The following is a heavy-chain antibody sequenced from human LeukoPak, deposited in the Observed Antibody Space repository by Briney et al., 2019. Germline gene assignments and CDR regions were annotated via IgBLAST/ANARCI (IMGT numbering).Heavy chain of an antibody. J-gene: IGHJ3*02. CDR3: AKWELELDAFDI. CDR1: GFTFSSYS. Sequence: GPLRLSCAASGFTFSSYSMNWVRQAPGKGLEWVSSISSSSSYIYYADSVKGRFTISRDNSKNTLYLQMNSLRAEDTAVYYCAKWELELDAFDIWGQGTMVTVSS. D-gene: IGHD1-26*01. CDR2: ISSSSSYI. V-gene: IGHV3-21*01.